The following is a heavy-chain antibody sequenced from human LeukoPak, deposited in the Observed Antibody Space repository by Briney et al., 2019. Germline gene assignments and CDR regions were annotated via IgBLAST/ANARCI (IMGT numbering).Heavy chain of an antibody. CDR2: INSDGSST. Sequence: GGSLRLSCAASGLIFSRYWMNWVRQAPGKGPVWVSRINSDGSSTSYADSVKGRFTISRDNAKNTLYLQMNSLRAEDTAVYYCARDPRYCGGDCYTFDYWGQGTLVTVSS. V-gene: IGHV3-74*01. CDR1: GLIFSRYW. D-gene: IGHD2-21*02. CDR3: ARDPRYCGGDCYTFDY. J-gene: IGHJ4*02.